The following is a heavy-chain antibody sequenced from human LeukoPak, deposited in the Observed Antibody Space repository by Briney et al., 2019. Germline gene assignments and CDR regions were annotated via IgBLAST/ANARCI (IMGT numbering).Heavy chain of an antibody. CDR2: ISGSGGST. CDR1: GFTFSSYA. V-gene: IGHV3-23*01. J-gene: IGHJ4*02. D-gene: IGHD3-22*01. CDR3: AKGYYYDSSGYYPYYFDY. Sequence: PGGSLRLSCAASGFTFSSYAMSWVRQAPGKGLEWVSAISGSGGSTYYAYSVKGRFTISRDNSKNTLYLQMNSLRAEDTAVYYCAKGYYYDSSGYYPYYFDYWGQGTLVTVSS.